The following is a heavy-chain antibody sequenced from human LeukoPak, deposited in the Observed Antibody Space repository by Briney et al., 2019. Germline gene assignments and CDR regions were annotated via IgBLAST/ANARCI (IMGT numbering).Heavy chain of an antibody. CDR3: AKGSYYDSSGSFYFDY. J-gene: IGHJ4*02. CDR2: ISVNGGTT. V-gene: IGHV3-23*01. CDR1: GFTFSSYA. D-gene: IGHD3-22*01. Sequence: GGSLRLSCAASGFTFSSYAMTWVRQAPGKGLEWVSSISVNGGTTYYADSVKGRFTISRDSSKNTLYLQMNSLRAEDTAVYYCAKGSYYDSSGSFYFDYWGQGTLVTVSS.